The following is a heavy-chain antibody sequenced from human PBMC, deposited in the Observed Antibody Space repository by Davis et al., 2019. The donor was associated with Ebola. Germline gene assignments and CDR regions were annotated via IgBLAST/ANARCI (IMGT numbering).Heavy chain of an antibody. Sequence: GESLKISCAASGFTFSDYYMSWIRQAPGKGLEWVSYISSSGSTIYYADSVKGRFTISRDNAKNSLYLQMNSLRAEDTAVYYCGRETSRRLHLGELSLSRRPGWGQGTLVTVSS. CDR1: GFTFSDYY. CDR3: GRETSRRLHLGELSLSRRPG. V-gene: IGHV3-11*01. CDR2: ISSSGSTI. D-gene: IGHD3-16*02. J-gene: IGHJ4*02.